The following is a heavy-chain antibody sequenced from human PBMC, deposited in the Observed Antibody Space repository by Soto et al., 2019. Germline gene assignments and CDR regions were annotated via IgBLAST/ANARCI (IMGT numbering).Heavy chain of an antibody. CDR1: GGTFSSYA. D-gene: IGHD2-2*01. Sequence: QVQLVQSGAEVKKPGSSVKVSRKASGGTFSSYAISWVRQAPGQGLEWMGGIIPISGTANYAQKFQGRVTITADESTITAYMELSSLRSEDTAVYYCARSQGSSTSLEIYYYYYYAMDVWGQGTAVTVSS. J-gene: IGHJ6*02. V-gene: IGHV1-69*01. CDR2: IIPISGTA. CDR3: ARSQGSSTSLEIYYYYYYAMDV.